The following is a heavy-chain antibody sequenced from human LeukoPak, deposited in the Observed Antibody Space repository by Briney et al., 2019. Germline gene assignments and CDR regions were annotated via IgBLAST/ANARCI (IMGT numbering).Heavy chain of an antibody. CDR1: GVFMSCYY. CDR2: IYTCGST. Sequence: SDPLSLPCTVSGVFMSCYYWSWLRQPAGKGLEGIGRIYTCGSTNYNPSLKRRVTMSLDTSKNQSSLKLSAVTAADTAVYYCARGPGWDYWGQGTLVTVSS. D-gene: IGHD1-1*01. J-gene: IGHJ4*02. CDR3: ARGPGWDY. V-gene: IGHV4-4*07.